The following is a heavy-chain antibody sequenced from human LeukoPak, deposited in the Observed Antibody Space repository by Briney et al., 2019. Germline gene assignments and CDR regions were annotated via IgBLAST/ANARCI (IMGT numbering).Heavy chain of an antibody. J-gene: IGHJ3*02. CDR1: GYTLTELS. V-gene: IGHV1-24*01. Sequence: ASVKVSCKVSGYTLTELSMHWVRHAPGKGLEWMGGFDPEDGETIYAQKFQSRVTMTEDTSTDTAYMELSSLRSEDTAVYYCATLTTADAFDIWGQGTMVTVSS. CDR3: ATLTTADAFDI. CDR2: FDPEDGET. D-gene: IGHD1-14*01.